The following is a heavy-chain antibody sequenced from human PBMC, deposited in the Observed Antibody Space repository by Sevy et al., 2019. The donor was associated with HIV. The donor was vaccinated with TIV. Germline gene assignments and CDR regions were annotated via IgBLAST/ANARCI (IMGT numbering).Heavy chain of an antibody. Sequence: SEILSLTCTVSGGSISISSYYWGWIRQPSGKGLEWIGSFYYSESTYYNPSLKSRVTISVDTSKNQFSLKLSSVTAADTAVYYCARAVRAVAGSYYFDYWGQGTLVTVSS. CDR1: GGSISISSYY. V-gene: IGHV4-39*01. D-gene: IGHD6-19*01. J-gene: IGHJ4*02. CDR2: FYYSEST. CDR3: ARAVRAVAGSYYFDY.